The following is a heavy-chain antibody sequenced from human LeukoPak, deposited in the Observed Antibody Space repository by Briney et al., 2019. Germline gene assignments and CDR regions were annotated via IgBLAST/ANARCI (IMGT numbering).Heavy chain of an antibody. CDR2: ISSSSSYI. CDR1: GFTFSSYS. D-gene: IGHD2-2*01. V-gene: IGHV3-21*01. Sequence: GGSLRLSCAASGFTFSSYSMNWVRQAPGKGLEWVSSISSSSSYIYSADSVKGRFTISRDNAKNSLYLQMNSLRAEDTAVYYCARIMGFCSSTSCLGPDYYYYYGMDVWGKGTTVTVSS. J-gene: IGHJ6*04. CDR3: ARIMGFCSSTSCLGPDYYYYYGMDV.